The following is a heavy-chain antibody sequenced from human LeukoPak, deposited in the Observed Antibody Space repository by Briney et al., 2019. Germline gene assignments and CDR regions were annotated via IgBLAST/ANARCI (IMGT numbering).Heavy chain of an antibody. CDR1: GYTFTGYY. J-gene: IGHJ5*02. V-gene: IGHV1-2*02. D-gene: IGHD4-17*01. CDR3: ARAWASTYGDYVGNDWFDP. Sequence: ASVKVSCKASGYTFTGYYMHWVRQAPGQGLEWMGWINPNSGGTNYAQKFQGRVTMTRDTSISTAYMELSRLRSDDTAVYYCARAWASTYGDYVGNDWFDPWGQGTLVTVSS. CDR2: INPNSGGT.